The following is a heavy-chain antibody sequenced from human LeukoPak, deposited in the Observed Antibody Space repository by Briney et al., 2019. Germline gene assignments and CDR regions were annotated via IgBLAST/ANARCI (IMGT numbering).Heavy chain of an antibody. Sequence: PSETLSLTCTVSGYSISSGYYWVWIRQPPGNGLEWIGCIYHSGTTYYYPSLKSRITISVDTSKNQFSLKLSSVTAADTAMYYCARDQPYMDVWGKGTTVTVSS. CDR1: GYSISSGYY. J-gene: IGHJ6*03. V-gene: IGHV4-38-2*02. CDR3: ARDQPYMDV. CDR2: IYHSGTT.